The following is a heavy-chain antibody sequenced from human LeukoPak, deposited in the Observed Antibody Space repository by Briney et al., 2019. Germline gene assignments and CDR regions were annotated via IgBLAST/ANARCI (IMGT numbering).Heavy chain of an antibody. CDR2: VRYDGSDK. CDR1: GFTLSHHG. CDR3: ARALSSTGGSYYFDS. V-gene: IGHV3-33*01. D-gene: IGHD1-14*01. Sequence: GRSLRLSCIASGFTLSHHGMHWVRRPPGKGLEWVAFVRYDGSDKYYADSVKGRFTVSRDNSNSALELQMNTLTVEDTAVYYCARALSSTGGSYYFDSWGQGTLVTVSS. J-gene: IGHJ4*02.